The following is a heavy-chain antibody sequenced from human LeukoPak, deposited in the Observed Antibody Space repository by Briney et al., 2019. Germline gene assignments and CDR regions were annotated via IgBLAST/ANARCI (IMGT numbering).Heavy chain of an antibody. CDR1: GGTFGSYA. CDR2: IIPILGIA. Sequence: ASVKVSCKASGGTFGSYAISWVRQAPGQGLEWMGRIIPILGIANYAQKFQGRVTITADKSTSTAYMELSSLRSEDTAVYYCARETYDSSGYFYAIFDYWGQGTLVTVSS. V-gene: IGHV1-69*04. J-gene: IGHJ4*02. D-gene: IGHD3-22*01. CDR3: ARETYDSSGYFYAIFDY.